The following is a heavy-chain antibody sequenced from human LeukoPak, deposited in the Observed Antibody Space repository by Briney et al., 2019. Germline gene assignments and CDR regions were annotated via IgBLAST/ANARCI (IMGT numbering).Heavy chain of an antibody. D-gene: IGHD1-26*01. J-gene: IGHJ4*02. CDR1: GFIFSNYD. Sequence: HTGGSLRLSCAASGFIFSNYDMHWVRQAPGKGLEWVAFLSYDGSIKYYADSVQGRFTISRDNSKNTLYLQMNSLRAEDTAVYYCAKDGRIVGATTFDYWGQGTLVTVSS. CDR3: AKDGRIVGATTFDY. CDR2: LSYDGSIK. V-gene: IGHV3-30*18.